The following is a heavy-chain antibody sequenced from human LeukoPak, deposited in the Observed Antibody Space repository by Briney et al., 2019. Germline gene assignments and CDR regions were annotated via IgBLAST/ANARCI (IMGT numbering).Heavy chain of an antibody. V-gene: IGHV3-23*01. D-gene: IGHD1-7*01. CDR1: GFTFSTYA. CDR3: AKALTAPGPSITGTTGTRDY. J-gene: IGHJ4*02. CDR2: ISSSGDLT. Sequence: GGSLRLSCAASGFTFSTYAMSWVRQAPGKGLEWVSAISSSGDLTYYIDSVKGRFTISRDNSKNTLYLQMSGLRAEDTALYYCAKALTAPGPSITGTTGTRDYWGQGTLVTVSS.